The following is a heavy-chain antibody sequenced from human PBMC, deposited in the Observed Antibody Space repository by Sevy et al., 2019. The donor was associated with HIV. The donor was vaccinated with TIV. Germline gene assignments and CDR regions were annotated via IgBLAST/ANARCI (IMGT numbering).Heavy chain of an antibody. CDR3: ARGGSSGYYFAAEYFQH. J-gene: IGHJ1*01. Sequence: ASVKVSCKASGYTFTGYYMHWVRRAPGQGLEWMGRINPNSGGTNYAQKFQGRVTMTRDTSISTAYMELSRLRSDDTAVYYCARGGSSGYYFAAEYFQHWGQGTLVTVSS. V-gene: IGHV1-2*06. CDR2: INPNSGGT. D-gene: IGHD3-22*01. CDR1: GYTFTGYY.